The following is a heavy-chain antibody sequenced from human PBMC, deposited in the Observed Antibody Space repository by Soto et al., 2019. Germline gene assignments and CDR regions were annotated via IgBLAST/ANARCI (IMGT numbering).Heavy chain of an antibody. CDR3: AKESTVGSPGDYFDS. CDR1: GFTFRSYD. Sequence: EVELLESGGDLVQPGGSLRLSCAASGFTFRSYDMNWVRQAPGKGLEWVSAIGVYANTYYADSVKGRFTISRDDSRNTVHLQLNSLRVDDTAVYYCAKESTVGSPGDYFDSWGQGTLVTVSS. V-gene: IGHV3-23*01. J-gene: IGHJ4*02. CDR2: IGVYANT. D-gene: IGHD1-26*01.